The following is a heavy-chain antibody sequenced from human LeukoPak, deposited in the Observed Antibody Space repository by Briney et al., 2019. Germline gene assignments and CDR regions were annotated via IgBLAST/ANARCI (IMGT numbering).Heavy chain of an antibody. CDR1: GGSISSYY. Sequence: TPSETLSLTCTVSGGSISSYYWSWIRQPPGKGLEWIGYIYYTGSTNYNPSLKRRVTITIDMSKNQFSLKLRSVTAADTAVYYCARGLSSTDYYYYYGMDVWGQGTTVTVSS. CDR3: ARGLSSTDYYYYYGMDV. V-gene: IGHV4-59*01. CDR2: IYYTGST. J-gene: IGHJ6*02. D-gene: IGHD2-2*01.